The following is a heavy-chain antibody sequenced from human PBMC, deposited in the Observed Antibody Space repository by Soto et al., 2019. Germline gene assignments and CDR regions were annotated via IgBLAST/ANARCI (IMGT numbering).Heavy chain of an antibody. V-gene: IGHV1-18*01. CDR2: ISAYNGNT. CDR1: GYNFISNS. CDR3: AIPACGSATPGCRDMDV. J-gene: IGHJ6*01. D-gene: IGHD2-15*01. Sequence: QIQLVQSGGEVKKPGASVKVSCKSSGYNFISNSITWVRQAPGQGLEWMGRISAYNGNTNHAQKFQGRLTMTTDTATRKAYMELTTLRADDTAVYYCAIPACGSATPGCRDMDV.